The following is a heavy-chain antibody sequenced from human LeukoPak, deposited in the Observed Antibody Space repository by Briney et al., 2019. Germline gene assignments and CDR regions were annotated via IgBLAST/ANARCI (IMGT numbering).Heavy chain of an antibody. V-gene: IGHV3-7*01. CDR2: IKQDGSEK. D-gene: IGHD3-16*02. J-gene: IGHJ4*02. CDR1: GFPFSTYW. CDR3: ARWSYYDYVWGSYPPVD. Sequence: GGSLRLSCAASGFPFSTYWMQWVRQAPGKGLEWVANIKQDGSEKYYVDSVKGRFTISRDNAKNSLYLQMNSLRAEDTAVYYCARWSYYDYVWGSYPPVDWGQGTLVTVSS.